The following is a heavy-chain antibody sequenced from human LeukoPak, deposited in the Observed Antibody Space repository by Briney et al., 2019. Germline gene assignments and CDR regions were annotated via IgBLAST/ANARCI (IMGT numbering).Heavy chain of an antibody. CDR2: LSYDGNSQ. D-gene: IGHD2-21*02. CDR1: GFTFSTYA. J-gene: IGHJ4*02. V-gene: IGHV3-30*18. CDR3: AKPGGAYCGGDCYSYYFDS. Sequence: TGGSLRLSCAASGFTFSTYAMHWVRQAPGKGLEWVALLSYDGNSQYYADFVKGRFTISRDTSRNTLHLQMNSLRAEDTAVYYCAKPGGAYCGGDCYSYYFDSWGQGTLVTVSS.